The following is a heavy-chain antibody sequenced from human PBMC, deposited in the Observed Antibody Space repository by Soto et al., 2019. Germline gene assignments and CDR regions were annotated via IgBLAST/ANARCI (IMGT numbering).Heavy chain of an antibody. CDR2: IFPADSDI. Sequence: GESLKISCEASGYIFSTNWIAWVRHVPGKGLEWMGSIFPADSDIRYNPSFQGQVTISVDKSIDTAYLQWSSLKASDTGTFYCAKQNYFGSGSSFCYYRSYXWGQGTTVTVS. J-gene: IGHJ6*02. CDR3: AKQNYFGSGSSFCYYRSYX. D-gene: IGHD3-10*01. V-gene: IGHV5-51*01. CDR1: GYIFSTNW.